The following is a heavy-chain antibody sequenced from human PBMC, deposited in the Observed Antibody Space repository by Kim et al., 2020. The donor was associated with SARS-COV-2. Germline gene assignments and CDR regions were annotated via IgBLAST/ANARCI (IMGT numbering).Heavy chain of an antibody. CDR2: INPDTGVT. D-gene: IGHD2-15*01. CDR1: GYRFTGFY. Sequence: ASVKVSCKASGYRFTGFYIHWVRQAPGQGLEWMGRINPDTGVTNFAQKFQGRVTMTRDTSITTAYMELSRLRSDDTAVYYCARVLQSFGYHYYYGMDVWGQGTAITVSS. CDR3: ARVLQSFGYHYYYGMDV. J-gene: IGHJ6*02. V-gene: IGHV1-2*06.